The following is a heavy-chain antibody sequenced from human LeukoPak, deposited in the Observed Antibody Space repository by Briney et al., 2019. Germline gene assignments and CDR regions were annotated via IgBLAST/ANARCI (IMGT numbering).Heavy chain of an antibody. Sequence: ASVKVSCKASGGTFSSYAISWVRQAPGQGLEWMGSIIPIFGTANYAQKFQGRVTITTDESTSTAYMELSRLRSEDTAVYYCAREPIVGATTEFYFDYWGQGTLVTVSS. CDR1: GGTFSSYA. J-gene: IGHJ4*02. D-gene: IGHD1-26*01. V-gene: IGHV1-69*05. CDR2: IIPIFGTA. CDR3: AREPIVGATTEFYFDY.